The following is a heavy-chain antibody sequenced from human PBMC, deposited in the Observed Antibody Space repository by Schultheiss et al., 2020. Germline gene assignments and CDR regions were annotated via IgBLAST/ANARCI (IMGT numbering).Heavy chain of an antibody. CDR1: GGSISSYY. V-gene: IGHV4-59*01. D-gene: IGHD4-17*01. CDR3: ARAVTTDFDY. CDR2: IYYSGST. J-gene: IGHJ4*02. Sequence: SETLSLTCTVSGGSISSYYWSWIRQPPGKGLEWIGYIYYSGSTNYNPSLKSRVTISVDTSKNQFSLKLSSVTAADTAVYYCARAVTTDFDYWGQGTLVTVPA.